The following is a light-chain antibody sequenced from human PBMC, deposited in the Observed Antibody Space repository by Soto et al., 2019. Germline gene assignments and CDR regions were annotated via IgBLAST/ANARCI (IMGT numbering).Light chain of an antibody. J-gene: IGKJ1*01. CDR3: QQYNSYSPWT. CDR2: DAS. V-gene: IGKV1-5*01. Sequence: DIQMTQSPSSLSASVGDRVTITCRASQGISIYLNWYQQKPGKAPKLLVYDASSLESGVPSRFSGSGSGTESTLTISSLQPDDFATYYCQQYNSYSPWTFGQGTKVDIK. CDR1: QGISIY.